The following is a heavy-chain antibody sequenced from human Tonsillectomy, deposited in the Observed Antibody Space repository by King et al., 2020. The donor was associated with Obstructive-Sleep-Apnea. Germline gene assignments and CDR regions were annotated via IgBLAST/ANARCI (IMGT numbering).Heavy chain of an antibody. V-gene: IGHV5-51*01. CDR1: GYSFTNYW. Sequence: VQLVESGAEVKKPGESLKISCKGSGYSFTNYWVAWVRQMPGKGLEWMGIIYPGDSDTRYSPSFQGLVTISADKSISTAYLQWSSLKASDTAMYYCASPVASEGFDPWAREPWSPSPQ. CDR3: ASPVASEGFDP. J-gene: IGHJ5*02. CDR2: IYPGDSDT. D-gene: IGHD4-23*01.